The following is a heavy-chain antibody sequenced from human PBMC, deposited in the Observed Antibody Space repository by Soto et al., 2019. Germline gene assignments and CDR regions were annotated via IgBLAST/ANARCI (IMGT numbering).Heavy chain of an antibody. J-gene: IGHJ5*02. CDR1: GGSISRGDYY. Sequence: PSETLSLTCTVSGGSISRGDYYWSWIRQPPGKGLELIGYIYYSGSTYYNPSLKSRVTISVDTSKNQFSLKLSSVTAADTAVYYCARGRLGYCSGGSCYPPRDDNWFDPWGQGSLVTVS. D-gene: IGHD2-15*01. CDR2: IYYSGST. CDR3: ARGRLGYCSGGSCYPPRDDNWFDP. V-gene: IGHV4-30-4*01.